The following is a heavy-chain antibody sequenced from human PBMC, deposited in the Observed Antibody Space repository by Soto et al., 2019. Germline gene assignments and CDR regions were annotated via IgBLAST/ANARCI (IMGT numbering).Heavy chain of an antibody. CDR2: LNPNSGDT. V-gene: IGHV1-8*01. CDR1: GYTFSSYD. J-gene: IGHJ4*02. D-gene: IGHD6-19*01. CDR3: AASGGGWYLY. Sequence: QVQLVQSGAEVKKPGASVKVSCKASGYTFSSYDINWVRQATGQGHEWMGWLNPNSGDTGYAQKFQGRVNLTRNTSIIAASIDLRSLTSDDTAVYYCAASGGGWYLYWGQGTLVTVSS.